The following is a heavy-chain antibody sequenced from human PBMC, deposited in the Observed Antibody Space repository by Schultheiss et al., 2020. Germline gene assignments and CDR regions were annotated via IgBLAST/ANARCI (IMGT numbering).Heavy chain of an antibody. D-gene: IGHD4-17*01. Sequence: LKISCAASGFTFSSYGMHWVRQAPGKGLEWVAVISYDGSNKYYADSVKGRFTISRDNSKNTLYLQMNSLRAEDTAVYYCASNTVTTHWYFDLWGRGTLGTVAS. CDR3: ASNTVTTHWYFDL. CDR1: GFTFSSYG. CDR2: ISYDGSNK. J-gene: IGHJ2*01. V-gene: IGHV3-30*03.